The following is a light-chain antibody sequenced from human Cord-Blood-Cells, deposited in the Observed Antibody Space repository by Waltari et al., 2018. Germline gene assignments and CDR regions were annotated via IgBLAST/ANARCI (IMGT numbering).Light chain of an antibody. V-gene: IGLV2-11*01. CDR1: RSDAGGYHF. CDR3: CSCAGSYTYG. J-gene: IGLJ1*01. Sequence: QSAMNQPRPVSGSTGQSDTIPCTGTRSDAGGYHFVPWYQQHPGKAPKLMIYDVSNRPSGVPDRFSGSMSGNTASLTISGLQAEDEADYYCCSCAGSYTYGFGTGTKVTVL. CDR2: DVS.